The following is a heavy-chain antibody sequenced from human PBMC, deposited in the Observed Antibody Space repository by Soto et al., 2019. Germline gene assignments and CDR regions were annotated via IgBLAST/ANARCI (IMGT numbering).Heavy chain of an antibody. CDR2: MSNSGST. CDR3: VRHATGHRGNAEDWYFDL. CDR1: GASISSYY. V-gene: IGHV4-59*08. Sequence: QVQLQESGPGLVRPSETLSLTCTVSGASISSYYWTWVRQPPGKGLEWIGYMSNSGSTNYNPSFKSRVTIRVDTSKNHLSLKLSSVTAADTAVYSCVRHATGHRGNAEDWYFDLWGRGTLVTVSS. D-gene: IGHD2-15*01. J-gene: IGHJ2*01.